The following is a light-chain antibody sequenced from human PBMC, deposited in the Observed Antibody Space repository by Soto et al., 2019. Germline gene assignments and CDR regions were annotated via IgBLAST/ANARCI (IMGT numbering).Light chain of an antibody. J-gene: IGLJ1*01. CDR3: NSYADSNTEL. CDR2: DVS. Sequence: QSVLTQPPSASGSPGQSVTISCTGTSSDVGRYDYVSWCQHHTGKAPKLIIYDVSQRPSGVPDRFSGSKSGNTASLTVSGLQAEDEADYYCNSYADSNTELFGPGTKGTVL. CDR1: SSDVGRYDY. V-gene: IGLV2-8*01.